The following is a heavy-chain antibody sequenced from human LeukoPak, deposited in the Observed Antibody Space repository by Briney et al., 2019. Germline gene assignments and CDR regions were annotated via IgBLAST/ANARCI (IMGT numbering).Heavy chain of an antibody. CDR2: INHSGST. D-gene: IGHD3-10*01. V-gene: IGHV4-34*01. J-gene: IGHJ6*03. CDR1: DGSFSGYY. Sequence: PSETLSLTCAVYDGSFSGYYWSWIRQPPGKGLEWIGEINHSGSTNYNPSLKSRVTISVDTSKNQFSLKLSSVTAADTAVYYCARGGPRYGSGSYYNLYYYMDVWGKGTTVTISS. CDR3: ARGGPRYGSGSYYNLYYYMDV.